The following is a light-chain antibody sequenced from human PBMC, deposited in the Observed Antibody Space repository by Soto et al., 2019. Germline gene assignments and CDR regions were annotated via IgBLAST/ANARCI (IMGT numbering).Light chain of an antibody. CDR1: RSITTY. Sequence: DIQMTQSPSSLSASVGETVTITCRASRSITTYLNWYQQKPGKAPTLLIYAASSLQSGVPSRFSGSGSGTDFTLTISSLQPEDFATYYCQQSYSAPPWTFGQGTKLEIK. V-gene: IGKV1-39*01. CDR2: AAS. CDR3: QQSYSAPPWT. J-gene: IGKJ2*01.